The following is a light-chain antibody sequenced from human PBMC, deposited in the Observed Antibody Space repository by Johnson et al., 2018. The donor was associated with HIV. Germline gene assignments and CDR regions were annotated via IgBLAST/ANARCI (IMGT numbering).Light chain of an antibody. CDR3: GTWDGGLSIYV. CDR2: DNN. J-gene: IGLJ1*01. V-gene: IGLV1-51*01. CDR1: SSNIGNNY. Sequence: QSVLTQPPSMSAAPGQKVTISCSGSSSNIGNNYVSWYQQFPGTAPKLLIYDNNKRPSGIPDRFSASQSGTPATLAITGLQTGDEANYYCGTWDGGLSIYVFGTGTEVTVL.